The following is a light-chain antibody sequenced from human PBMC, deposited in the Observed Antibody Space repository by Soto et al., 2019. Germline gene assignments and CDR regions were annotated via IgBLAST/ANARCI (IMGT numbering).Light chain of an antibody. J-gene: IGLJ3*02. Sequence: QSVLTQPPSASGTPGQRVTISCSGSSSNIGDSYGYWFQQLPGTAPKLLIYRNNQRPSGVPDRFSGSKSGTSASLDISGLRPEDEADYYCATWDDSLRGWVFGGGTKLTVL. CDR1: SSNIGDSY. CDR3: ATWDDSLRGWV. V-gene: IGLV1-47*01. CDR2: RNN.